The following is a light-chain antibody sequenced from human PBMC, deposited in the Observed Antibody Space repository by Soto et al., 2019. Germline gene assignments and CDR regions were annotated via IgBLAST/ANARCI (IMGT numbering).Light chain of an antibody. CDR1: SGHSSYI. Sequence: VLTQSSSASASLGSSVKLTCTLSSGHSSYIIAWHQQQPGKAPRYLMKLEGSGSYNKGSGVPDRFSGSSSGADRYLTISNLQFEDEADYYCETWDSNNWVFGGGTKLTVL. V-gene: IGLV4-60*02. J-gene: IGLJ3*02. CDR3: ETWDSNNWV. CDR2: LEGSGSY.